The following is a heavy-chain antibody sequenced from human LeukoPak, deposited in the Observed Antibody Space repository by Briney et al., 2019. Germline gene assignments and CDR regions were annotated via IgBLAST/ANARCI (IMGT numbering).Heavy chain of an antibody. Sequence: PSETLSLTCAVSGGSISSGGYSWSWIRQPPGKGLEWIGYIYHSGSTYYNPSLKSRVTISVDRSKNQFSLKLSSVTAAGTAVYYCARGNSITMIVVDPDWFDPWGQGTLVTVSS. CDR1: GGSISSGGYS. V-gene: IGHV4-30-2*01. J-gene: IGHJ5*02. CDR3: ARGNSITMIVVDPDWFDP. CDR2: IYHSGST. D-gene: IGHD3-22*01.